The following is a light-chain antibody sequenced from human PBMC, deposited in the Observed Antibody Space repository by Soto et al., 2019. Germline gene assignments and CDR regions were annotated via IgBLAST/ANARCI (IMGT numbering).Light chain of an antibody. Sequence: QSVLNHPLSGSGAPGQAVPLLCTGTSRDVGGYNYVSWYQQLPGKAPKLMIYDVSKRPSGVPDRFSGSKSGNSASLTVSGLQAADEADYYCSSYAGTHIVFGAGTKVTVL. CDR2: DVS. CDR3: SSYAGTHIV. J-gene: IGLJ1*01. CDR1: SRDVGGYNY. V-gene: IGLV2-8*01.